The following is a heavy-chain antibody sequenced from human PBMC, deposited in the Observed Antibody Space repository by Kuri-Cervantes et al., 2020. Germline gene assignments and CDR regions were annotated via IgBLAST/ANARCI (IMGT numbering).Heavy chain of an antibody. CDR1: GGSVSSGSYY. D-gene: IGHD3-22*01. J-gene: IGHJ4*02. V-gene: IGHV4-61*01. Sequence: SETLSLTCTVSGGSVSSGSYYWSWIRQPPGKGLEWIGYIYYSGSTNYNPSLKSRVTISVDTSKNQFSLKLNSVTAADTAVYYCARESPYYYDSRPFDYWGQGTLVTVSS. CDR2: IYYSGST. CDR3: ARESPYYYDSRPFDY.